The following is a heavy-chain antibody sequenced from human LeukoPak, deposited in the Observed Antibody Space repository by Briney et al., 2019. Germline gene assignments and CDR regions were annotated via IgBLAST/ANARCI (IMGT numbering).Heavy chain of an antibody. D-gene: IGHD6-19*01. J-gene: IGHJ6*02. Sequence: SETLSLTCTVSGGSISSSSYYWGWIRQPPGKGLEWIGSIYYSGSTYYNPSLKSRVTISVDTSKNQFSLKLSSVTAADTAVYYCARPDSSGWYQMLNYYYYYGMDVWGQGTTVTVSS. V-gene: IGHV4-39*01. CDR3: ARPDSSGWYQMLNYYYYYGMDV. CDR2: IYYSGST. CDR1: GGSISSSSYY.